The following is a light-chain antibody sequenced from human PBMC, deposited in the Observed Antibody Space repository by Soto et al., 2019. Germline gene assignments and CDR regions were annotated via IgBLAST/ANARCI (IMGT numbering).Light chain of an antibody. J-gene: IGKJ1*01. CDR2: GAS. CDR1: QSVSSN. V-gene: IGKV3-15*01. Sequence: DIVVTMSPSTLSVSPAKRATLSCRASQSVSSNLAWYQQKPGQAPRLLIYGASTRATGIPARFSGSGSGTEFTLTISSLQSEDFAVYYCQQRNKWPWTFGQGTRVDI. CDR3: QQRNKWPWT.